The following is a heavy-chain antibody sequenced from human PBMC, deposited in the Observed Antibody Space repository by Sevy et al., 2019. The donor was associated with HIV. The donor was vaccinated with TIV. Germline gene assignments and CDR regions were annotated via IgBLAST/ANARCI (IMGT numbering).Heavy chain of an antibody. J-gene: IGHJ5*02. CDR1: GFIFSSHG. CDR2: ITSFDGSNK. CDR3: AKVGGDYSGDSLHH. Sequence: GGSLRLSCAASGFIFSSHGMQWVRHAPGKGLEWVAAITSFDGSNKYYADSVKGRFTISRDNSKNTVYLQMNNLRPEDTAVYYCAKVGGDYSGDSLHHWGQGILVTVSS. D-gene: IGHD2-21*02. V-gene: IGHV3-30*18.